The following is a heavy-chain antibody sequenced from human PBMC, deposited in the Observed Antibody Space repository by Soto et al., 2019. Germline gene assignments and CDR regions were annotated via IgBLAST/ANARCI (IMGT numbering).Heavy chain of an antibody. V-gene: IGHV3-33*01. CDR3: AREGYCSGGGCYSGMDV. Sequence: QVQLVESGGGVVQPGGSLRLSCAASGFTFSYGFHWVRQAPGKGLEWVAVNWWDGSNKIYADSVKGRFTISRDNSKKTLYLEMNSLRADDTAIYYCAREGYCSGGGCYSGMDVWGQGTTVTVSS. CDR1: GFTFSYG. CDR2: NWWDGSNK. J-gene: IGHJ6*02. D-gene: IGHD2-15*01.